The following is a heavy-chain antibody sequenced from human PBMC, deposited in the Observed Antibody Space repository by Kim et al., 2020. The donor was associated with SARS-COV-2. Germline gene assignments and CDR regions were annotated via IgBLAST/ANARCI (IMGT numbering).Heavy chain of an antibody. CDR1: GFTFSSYA. CDR2: ITSSGAGV. V-gene: IGHV3-23*01. D-gene: IGHD2-15*01. CDR3: AKEVVETCSGGSNCRAGGLDF. Sequence: GGSLRLSCAASGFTFSSYAMSWVRQAPGKGLEWVSGITSSGAGVWYTDSVRGRFTMSRDNSKNTLYLQMNSLRAEDTALYYCAKEVVETCSGGSNCRAGGLDFWGQGTTVTVSS. J-gene: IGHJ3*01.